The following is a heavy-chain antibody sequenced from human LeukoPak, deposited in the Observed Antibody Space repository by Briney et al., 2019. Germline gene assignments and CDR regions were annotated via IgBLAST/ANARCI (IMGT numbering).Heavy chain of an antibody. D-gene: IGHD1-1*01. Sequence: PSETLSLTCAVYGGSFSGYYWSWIRQPPGKGLEWIGEINHSGSTNYNPSLKSRVTISVDTSKNQFSLKLSSVTAADTAVYYCARQPLDENWFDPWGQGTLVTVSS. CDR2: INHSGST. CDR1: GGSFSGYY. V-gene: IGHV4-34*01. J-gene: IGHJ5*02. CDR3: ARQPLDENWFDP.